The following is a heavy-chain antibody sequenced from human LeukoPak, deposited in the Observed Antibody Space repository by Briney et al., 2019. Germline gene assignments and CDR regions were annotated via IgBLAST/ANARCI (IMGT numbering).Heavy chain of an antibody. D-gene: IGHD6-13*01. CDR2: IIPIFGTA. J-gene: IGHJ5*02. V-gene: IGHV1-69*13. Sequence: ASVKVSCKASGGTFSSYAIGWVRQAPGQGLEWMGGIIPIFGTANYAQKFQGRVTITADESTSTAYMELSSLRSEDTAVYYCARDRGIAAAVNWFDPWGQGTLVTVSS. CDR1: GGTFSSYA. CDR3: ARDRGIAAAVNWFDP.